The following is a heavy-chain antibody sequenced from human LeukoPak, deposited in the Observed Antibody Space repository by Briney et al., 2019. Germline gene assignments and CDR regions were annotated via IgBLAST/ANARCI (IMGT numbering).Heavy chain of an antibody. J-gene: IGHJ3*02. V-gene: IGHV4-39*01. CDR1: GGSISSSSYY. CDR3: ARQPRSAFDI. CDR2: IYYSGST. Sequence: SETLSLTCTVSGGSISSSSYYWGWIRQPPGKGLEWIGSIYYSGSTYYNPSLKSRVTISVDTSKNQFSLKLSSVTAADTAVYYCARQPRSAFDIWGQGTMVTVSS.